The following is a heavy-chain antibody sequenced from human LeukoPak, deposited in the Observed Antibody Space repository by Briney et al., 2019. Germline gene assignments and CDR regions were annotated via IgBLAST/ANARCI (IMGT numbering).Heavy chain of an antibody. Sequence: GGSLRLSCAASGFTFSSYWMHWVREAPGKGLVWVSRINPDGTTTSYADSVKGRFTISRDNAKDTVYLQMNSLRAEDTAVYYCARVSIGWYSFDYWGQGTLVTVSS. D-gene: IGHD6-19*01. CDR3: ARVSIGWYSFDY. CDR1: GFTFSSYW. CDR2: INPDGTTT. J-gene: IGHJ4*02. V-gene: IGHV3-74*01.